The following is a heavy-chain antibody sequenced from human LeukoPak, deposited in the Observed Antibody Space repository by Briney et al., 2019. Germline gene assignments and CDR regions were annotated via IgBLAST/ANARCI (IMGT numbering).Heavy chain of an antibody. V-gene: IGHV1-69*05. Sequence: SVKVSCKASGGTFSSYAISWVRQAPGQGLEWMGGIIPIFGTANYAQKFQGRVTITTDESTSTAYMELSSLRSEDTAVYYCARGPYYDFWSGSGYYYYYMDVWGKGTTVTVSS. CDR2: IIPIFGTA. D-gene: IGHD3-3*01. CDR1: GGTFSSYA. J-gene: IGHJ6*03. CDR3: ARGPYYDFWSGSGYYYYYMDV.